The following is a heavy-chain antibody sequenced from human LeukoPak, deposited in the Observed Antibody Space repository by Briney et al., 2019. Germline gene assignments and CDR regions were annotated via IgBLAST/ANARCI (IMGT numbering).Heavy chain of an antibody. CDR1: GYTFTSYG. CDR3: ARGRVGSSGRYYFDY. Sequence: GASVKVSCKASGYTFTSYGISWVRQAPGQGLEWMGWITGYNANTNYAQKLQGRVTMTTDTSTSTAYMELRSLRSDDTAVYYCARGRVGSSGRYYFDYWGQGTLVTVSS. J-gene: IGHJ4*02. D-gene: IGHD3-22*01. V-gene: IGHV1-18*04. CDR2: ITGYNANT.